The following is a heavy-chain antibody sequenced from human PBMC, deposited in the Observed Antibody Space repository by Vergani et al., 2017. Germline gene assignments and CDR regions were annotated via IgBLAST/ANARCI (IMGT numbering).Heavy chain of an antibody. V-gene: IGHV3-48*03. CDR1: GFTVSSNY. CDR3: ARDPPIAVAGTGDLDY. CDR2: ISSSGSTI. J-gene: IGHJ4*02. D-gene: IGHD6-19*01. Sequence: EVQLVETGGGLIQPGGSLRLSCAASGFTVSSNYMSWVRQAPGKGLEWVSYISSSGSTIYYADSVKGRFTISRDNAKNSLYLQMNSLRAEDTAVYYCARDPPIAVAGTGDLDYWGQGTLVTVSS.